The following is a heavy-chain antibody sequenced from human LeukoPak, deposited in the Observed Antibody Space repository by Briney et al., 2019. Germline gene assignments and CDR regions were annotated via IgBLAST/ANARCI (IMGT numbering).Heavy chain of an antibody. D-gene: IGHD6-13*01. J-gene: IGHJ5*02. Sequence: SETLSLTCTVSGGSISSYYWSWVRQPPGKGLEWIGFVYYTGSTNYSPSLKSRVTVSVDTSKNQFSLKLSSVTAADTAVYYCAREYFDSSSWSSDPWFGPWGQGTLVTVSS. CDR3: AREYFDSSSWSSDPWFGP. CDR2: VYYTGST. CDR1: GGSISSYY. V-gene: IGHV4-59*01.